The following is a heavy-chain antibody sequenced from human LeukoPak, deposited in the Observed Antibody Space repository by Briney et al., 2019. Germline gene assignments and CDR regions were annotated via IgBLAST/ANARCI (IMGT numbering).Heavy chain of an antibody. CDR1: GFTFSSYA. J-gene: IGHJ4*02. CDR3: AKDTFIMITFGGVIVEPRDDY. Sequence: GGSPRLSCAASGFTFSSYAMSWVRQAPGKGLEWVSAISGSGGSTYYADSVKGRFTISRDNSKNTLYLQMNSLRAEDTAVYYCAKDTFIMITFGGVIVEPRDDYWGQGTLVTVSS. CDR2: ISGSGGST. V-gene: IGHV3-23*01. D-gene: IGHD3-16*02.